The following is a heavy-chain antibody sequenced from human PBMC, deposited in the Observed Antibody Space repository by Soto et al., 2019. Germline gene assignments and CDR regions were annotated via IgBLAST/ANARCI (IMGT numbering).Heavy chain of an antibody. V-gene: IGHV4-30-4*01. CDR3: ARSGSGSGWL. D-gene: IGHD6-19*01. CDR1: GGSISSGDYY. CDR2: IYYSGST. J-gene: IGHJ4*02. Sequence: QVQLQESGPGLVKPSQTLSLTCTVSGGSISSGDYYWSWIRQPPGKGLEWIGYIYYSGSTYYNPSLKNRITVSVDTCKNQFSLKLISVTAADTAVYYCARSGSGSGWLGGQGTLVTVSS.